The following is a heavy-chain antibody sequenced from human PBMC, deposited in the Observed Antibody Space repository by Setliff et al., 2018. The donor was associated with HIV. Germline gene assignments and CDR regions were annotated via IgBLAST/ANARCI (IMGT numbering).Heavy chain of an antibody. J-gene: IGHJ6*02. V-gene: IGHV3-13*01. CDR1: GFAFGDYD. CDR3: TRELNGHTSSHYYFGLDV. Sequence: GSLRLSCATSGFAFGDYDFHWVRQVTGEGLEWVSAIGTGGDTYYADSVKGRFTISRENAKNSLYLQVNNVRAGDTAVYYCTRELNGHTSSHYYFGLDVWGQGTTVTVSS. D-gene: IGHD6-6*01. CDR2: IGTGGDT.